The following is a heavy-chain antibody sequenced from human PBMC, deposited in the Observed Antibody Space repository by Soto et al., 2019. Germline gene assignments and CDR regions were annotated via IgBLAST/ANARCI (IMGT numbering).Heavy chain of an antibody. CDR3: AREYSNYYGMEV. J-gene: IGHJ6*02. Sequence: QVQMVQSGAEVKKPWASVKVSCKASGYTFTSYGISWVRQAPGQGLEWMGWISAYNGNTNYAQKLQGRVTMTTDTSTSTAVRELRSLRSDDTAVYYCAREYSNYYGMEVWGQETTVTVSS. D-gene: IGHD4-4*01. V-gene: IGHV1-18*01. CDR2: ISAYNGNT. CDR1: GYTFTSYG.